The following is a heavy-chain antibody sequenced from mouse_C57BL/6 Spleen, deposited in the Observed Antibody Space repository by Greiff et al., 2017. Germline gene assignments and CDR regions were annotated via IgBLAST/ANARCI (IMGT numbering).Heavy chain of an antibody. D-gene: IGHD2-3*01. J-gene: IGHJ2*01. V-gene: IGHV1-55*01. CDR2: IYHGSGST. CDR1: GYTFTSYW. CDR3: AKIYDCYYVGFDY. Sequence: QVQLQQPGAELVKPGASVKMSCKASGYTFTSYWITWVKQRPGQGLEWIGDIYHGSGSTNYNEKFKSQATLTVYTSSSTAFMPLSSLTSEDSAVYYCAKIYDCYYVGFDYWGQGTTLTVSS.